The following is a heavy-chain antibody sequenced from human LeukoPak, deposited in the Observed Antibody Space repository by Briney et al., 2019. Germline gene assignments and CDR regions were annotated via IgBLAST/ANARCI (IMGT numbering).Heavy chain of an antibody. V-gene: IGHV4-34*01. D-gene: IGHD3-10*01. J-gene: IGHJ6*02. CDR1: GGSFSGYY. CDR2: INHSGST. CDR3: ARAQRLWSYYGSGSYLNYYYYGMDV. Sequence: SETLSLTCAVYGGSFSGYYWSWIRQPPGKGLEWIGEINHSGSTNYNPSLKSRVTISVDTSKNQFSLKLSSVTAAVTAVYYCARAQRLWSYYGSGSYLNYYYYGMDVWGQGTTVTVSS.